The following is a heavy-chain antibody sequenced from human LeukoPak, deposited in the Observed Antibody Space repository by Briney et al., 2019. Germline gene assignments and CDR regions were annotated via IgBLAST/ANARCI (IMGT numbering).Heavy chain of an antibody. CDR2: IYYSGST. CDR3: ARVGWEPPSNDAFDI. CDR1: GGSISSGGYY. J-gene: IGHJ3*02. D-gene: IGHD1-26*01. V-gene: IGHV4-31*03. Sequence: SETLSLTCTVSGGSISSGGYYWSWIRQHPGKGLEWIGYIYYSGSTYYNPSLKSRVTISVDTSKNQFSLKLSSETAADTAVYYCARVGWEPPSNDAFDIWGQGTMVTVSS.